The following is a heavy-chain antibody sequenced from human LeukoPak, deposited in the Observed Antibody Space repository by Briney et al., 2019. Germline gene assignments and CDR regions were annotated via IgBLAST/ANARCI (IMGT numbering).Heavy chain of an antibody. CDR1: GGSISGYY. CDR3: ARTQPFGYSYGPSFDY. D-gene: IGHD5-18*01. Sequence: PSETLSLTCTVSGGSISGYYWSWIRQPPGKGLEWIGYIYYNGNTDYNPSLKSRVTISVDTSKNQFSLKVNSVTAADTAVYYCARTQPFGYSYGPSFDYWGQGTLVTVSS. V-gene: IGHV4-59*08. CDR2: IYYNGNT. J-gene: IGHJ4*02.